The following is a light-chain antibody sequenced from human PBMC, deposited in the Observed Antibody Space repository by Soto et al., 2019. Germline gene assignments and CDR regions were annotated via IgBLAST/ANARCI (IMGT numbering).Light chain of an antibody. Sequence: VLTQSPATLSLSPGERATLSCRASQSVSSSYLAWYQQKPGQAPRLLIYGASSRATGIPDRFSGSGSGTDFTLTISRLEPEDFAVYYCQQYGSTPRTFGQGTKVDIK. CDR2: GAS. CDR3: QQYGSTPRT. CDR1: QSVSSSY. V-gene: IGKV3-20*01. J-gene: IGKJ1*01.